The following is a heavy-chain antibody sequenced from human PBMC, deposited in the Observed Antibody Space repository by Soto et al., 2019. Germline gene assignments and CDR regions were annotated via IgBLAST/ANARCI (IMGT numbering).Heavy chain of an antibody. V-gene: IGHV1-69*06. CDR1: GGTFSSYA. Sequence: GASVKVSCKASGGTFSSYAISWVRQAPGQGLEWMGGIIPIFSTANYAQKFQGRVTITADKSTSTAYMELSSLRSEDTAVYYCARGVGDFWSGYYTVWGYYYYGMDVWGQGTTVTVSS. D-gene: IGHD3-3*01. J-gene: IGHJ6*02. CDR2: IIPIFSTA. CDR3: ARGVGDFWSGYYTVWGYYYYGMDV.